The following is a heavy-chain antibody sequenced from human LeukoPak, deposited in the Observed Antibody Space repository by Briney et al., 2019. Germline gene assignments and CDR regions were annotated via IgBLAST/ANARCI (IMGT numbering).Heavy chain of an antibody. CDR2: VNPDSGDT. D-gene: IGHD3-10*01. Sequence: ASVKVSCKASGYTFTSYDINWVRQATGQGLEWMGWVNPDSGDTGYAQKFQGRVNMTTDTSIRTAYMELSSLAAEGTAVYYCSLMVLGVSRAFDIWGQGTMVTVSS. J-gene: IGHJ3*02. V-gene: IGHV1-8*01. CDR3: SLMVLGVSRAFDI. CDR1: GYTFTSYD.